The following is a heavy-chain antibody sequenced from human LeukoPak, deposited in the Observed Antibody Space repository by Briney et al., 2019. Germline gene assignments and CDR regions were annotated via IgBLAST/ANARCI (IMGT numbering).Heavy chain of an antibody. V-gene: IGHV3-23*01. D-gene: IGHD2-2*01. CDR2: INERGDIT. Sequence: GGSLRLSCVASGFTFSKHPMSWVRQAPGNGLELVSAINERGDITKYADSVKGRFTISRDNSKNTLYLQMNSLRAEDTAVYYCAKEANPSDIVVVPAASPVFDYWGQGTLVTVSS. CDR1: GFTFSKHP. J-gene: IGHJ4*02. CDR3: AKEANPSDIVVVPAASPVFDY.